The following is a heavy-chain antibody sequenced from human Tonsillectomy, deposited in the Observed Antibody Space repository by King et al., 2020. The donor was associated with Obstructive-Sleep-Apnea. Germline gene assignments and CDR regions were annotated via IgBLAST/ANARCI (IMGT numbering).Heavy chain of an antibody. J-gene: IGHJ5*02. D-gene: IGHD2-2*01. CDR2: IKQDGSEK. Sequence: VQLVESGGGLVQPGGSLRLSCEASGFTFSKSWMSWVRPAPGKGLEWVANIKQDGSEKYYVASVDGRFTISRDNAMNSLYLHRHSLRAEDTAVFYCARDAPLGYCSTSTGLNWFDPWGQGTLVTVSS. CDR1: GFTFSKSW. V-gene: IGHV3-7*03. CDR3: ARDAPLGYCSTSTGLNWFDP.